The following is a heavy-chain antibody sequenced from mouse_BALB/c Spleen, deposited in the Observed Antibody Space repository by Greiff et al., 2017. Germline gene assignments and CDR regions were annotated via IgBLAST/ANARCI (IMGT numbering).Heavy chain of an antibody. J-gene: IGHJ4*01. CDR1: GYTFSSYW. CDR3: ARGGYRWLMDY. CDR2: ILPGSGST. Sequence: QVQLQQSGAELMKPGASVKISCKATGYTFSSYWIEWVKQRPGHGLEWIGEILPGSGSTNYNEKFKGKATFTADTSSNTAYMQLSSLTSEDSAVYYCARGGYRWLMDYWGQGTSVTVSS. D-gene: IGHD2-14*01. V-gene: IGHV1-9*01.